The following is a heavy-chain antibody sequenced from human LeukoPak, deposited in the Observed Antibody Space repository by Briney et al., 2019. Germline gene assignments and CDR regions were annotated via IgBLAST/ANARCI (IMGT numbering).Heavy chain of an antibody. CDR2: ISYDGSNK. V-gene: IGHV3-30-3*01. J-gene: IGHJ4*02. D-gene: IGHD3-10*01. CDR1: GFTFSSYA. CDR3: AKEGYYYGSGSYYDY. Sequence: PGRSLRLSCAASGFTFSSYAMHWVRQAPGKGLERVAVISYDGSNKYYADSVKGRFTISRDNSKNTLYLQMNSLRAEDTAVYYCAKEGYYYGSGSYYDYWGQGTLVTVSS.